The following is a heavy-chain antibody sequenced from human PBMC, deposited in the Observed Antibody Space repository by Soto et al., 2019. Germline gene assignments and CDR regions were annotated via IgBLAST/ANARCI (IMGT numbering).Heavy chain of an antibody. CDR2: ISSSSSYI. D-gene: IGHD6-13*01. CDR1: GFTFSSYS. Sequence: GGSLRLSCAASGFTFSSYSMNWVRQAPGKGLEWVSSISSSSSYIYYADSVKGRFTISRDNAKNSLYLQMNSLRAEDTAVYYCASPLYESSWYTLDMDVWGKGTTVTVSS. V-gene: IGHV3-21*01. CDR3: ASPLYESSWYTLDMDV. J-gene: IGHJ6*03.